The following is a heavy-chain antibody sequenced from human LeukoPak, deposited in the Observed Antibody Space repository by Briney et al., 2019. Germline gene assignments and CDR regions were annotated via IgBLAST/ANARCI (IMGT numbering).Heavy chain of an antibody. V-gene: IGHV3-30*04. Sequence: GGSLRLSCAASGFTFSSYAMHWVRQAPGKGLEWVAVISYDGSNKYYADSVKGRFTISRDNSKNTLYLQMNSLRAEDTAVYYCAITPSHFDYWGQGTLVTVSS. CDR2: ISYDGSNK. J-gene: IGHJ4*02. CDR3: AITPSHFDY. D-gene: IGHD2-2*01. CDR1: GFTFSSYA.